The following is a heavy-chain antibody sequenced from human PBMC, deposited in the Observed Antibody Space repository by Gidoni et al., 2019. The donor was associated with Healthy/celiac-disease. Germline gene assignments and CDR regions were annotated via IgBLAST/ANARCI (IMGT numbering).Heavy chain of an antibody. D-gene: IGHD4-17*01. CDR3: ARDLTTVTMRKNDAFDI. V-gene: IGHV3-21*01. CDR1: GFTFSSYS. J-gene: IGHJ3*02. Sequence: EVQLVESGGGLVKPGGSLSLPCAASGFTFSSYSMNWVRPAPGKGLEWVSSISSSSSYIYYADSVKGRFTISRDNAKNSLYLQMNSLRAEDTAVYYCARDLTTVTMRKNDAFDIWGQGTMVTVSS. CDR2: ISSSSSYI.